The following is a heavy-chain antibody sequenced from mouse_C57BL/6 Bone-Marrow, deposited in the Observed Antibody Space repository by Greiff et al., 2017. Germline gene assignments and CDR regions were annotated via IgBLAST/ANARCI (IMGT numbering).Heavy chain of an antibody. CDR2: ISSGSSTI. J-gene: IGHJ4*01. CDR1: GFTFSDYG. Sequence: DVKLVESGGGLVKPGGSLKLSCAASGFTFSDYGMHWVRQAPGKGLEWVAYISSGSSTIYYADTVKGRFTISRGNAKNALFLQMTSLRAEDTAMYYCARKGGIYGVARGAMDYWGQGTSVTVYS. CDR3: ARKGGIYGVARGAMDY. D-gene: IGHD1-1*01. V-gene: IGHV5-17*01.